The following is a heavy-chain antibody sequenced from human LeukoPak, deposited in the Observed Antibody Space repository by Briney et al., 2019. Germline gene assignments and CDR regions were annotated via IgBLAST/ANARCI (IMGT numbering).Heavy chain of an antibody. CDR3: AKEAVGY. V-gene: IGHV3-33*06. J-gene: IGHJ4*02. CDR1: GFTFSSYG. CDR2: IWYDGSNK. Sequence: GRSLRLSCAASGFTFSSYGMHWVRQAPGKGLEWVAVIWYDGSNKYYADSVKGRFTISRDNSKNALYLQMNSLRAEDTAVYYCAKEAVGYWGQGTLVTVSS.